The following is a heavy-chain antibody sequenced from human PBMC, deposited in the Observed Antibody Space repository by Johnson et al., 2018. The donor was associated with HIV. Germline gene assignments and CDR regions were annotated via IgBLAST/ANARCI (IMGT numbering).Heavy chain of an antibody. CDR3: ASEVYRDAFDI. V-gene: IGHV3-64*01. Sequence: LQLVESGGGVAQPGRSPRLSRSASGLTFSSYPMHCVRQAPRKGLAYVSAISRNAGSTYYANSVKGRFTISRDNSKNTLYLQMGSLRAEDMAVYYCASEVYRDAFDIWGQGTMVTVSS. CDR2: ISRNAGST. J-gene: IGHJ3*02. CDR1: GLTFSSYP. D-gene: IGHD5-12*01.